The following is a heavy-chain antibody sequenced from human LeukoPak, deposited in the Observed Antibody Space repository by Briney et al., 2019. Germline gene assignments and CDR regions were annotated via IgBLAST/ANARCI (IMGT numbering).Heavy chain of an antibody. Sequence: PGGSLRLSCTASGFIFSNSWMTWVRQAPVKGLEWVANIKQDGSEKYYVDSVKGRFTISRDNAKKSLYLQMNSLRAEDTAVYFCARDHQWRGFDFWGQGTLVTVSS. V-gene: IGHV3-7*01. J-gene: IGHJ4*02. CDR2: IKQDGSEK. CDR1: GFIFSNSW. CDR3: ARDHQWRGFDF. D-gene: IGHD6-19*01.